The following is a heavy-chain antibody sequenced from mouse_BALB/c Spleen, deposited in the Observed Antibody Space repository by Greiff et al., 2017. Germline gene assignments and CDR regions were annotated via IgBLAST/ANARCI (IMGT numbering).Heavy chain of an antibody. CDR2: IWAGGST. CDR3: ARDRGDYEYYFDY. Sequence: QVQLKESGPGLVAPSQSLSITCTVSGFSLTSYGVHWVRQPPGKGLEWLGVIWAGGSTNYNSALMSRLSISKDNSKSQVFLKMNSLQTDDTAMYYCARDRGDYEYYFDYWGQGTTLTVSS. D-gene: IGHD2-4*01. CDR1: GFSLTSYG. V-gene: IGHV2-9*02. J-gene: IGHJ2*01.